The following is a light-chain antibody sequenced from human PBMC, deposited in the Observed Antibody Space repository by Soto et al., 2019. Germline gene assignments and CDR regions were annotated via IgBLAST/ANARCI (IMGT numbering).Light chain of an antibody. J-gene: IGKJ4*01. CDR3: QQYSSSLT. V-gene: IGKV3-20*01. CDR2: GAS. Sequence: IELTQSPGTLSLSPGERATISCRASQSVNNNYLAWYQQKRGQATRLLVYGASTRGTGIPDSFSGSGSVTDFTLTISRLEPEDFALYYFQQYSSSLTFGGGTKVEIK. CDR1: QSVNNNY.